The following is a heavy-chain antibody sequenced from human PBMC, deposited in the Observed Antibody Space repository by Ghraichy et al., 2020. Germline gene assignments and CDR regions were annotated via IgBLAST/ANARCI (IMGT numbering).Heavy chain of an antibody. CDR2: IIGSSGSA. V-gene: IGHV3-23*01. Sequence: GGSLRLSCSSSGSTLHTSEMSWHCEAPCTGLGWVSAIIGSSGSAYYADSVKGRFTISRDSSKTTVYLQMNSLRPEDTAVYYCAKVAYSGSSGGIDYWGQGTLLTVST. D-gene: IGHD1-26*01. CDR3: AKVAYSGSSGGIDY. J-gene: IGHJ4*02. CDR1: GSTLHTSE.